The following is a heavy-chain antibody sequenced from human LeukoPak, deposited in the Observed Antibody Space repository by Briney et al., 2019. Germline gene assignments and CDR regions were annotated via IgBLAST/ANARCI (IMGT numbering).Heavy chain of an antibody. V-gene: IGHV4-61*01. Sequence: PSETLSLTCTVSGGSVSSGSYYWSWIRQPPGKGLEWIGNIYYSGSTNYNPSLKSRVTISVDTSKNQFSLKLSSVTAADTAVYYCARGLPDILTGYRDAFDIWGQGTMVTVSS. D-gene: IGHD3-9*01. CDR2: IYYSGST. CDR3: ARGLPDILTGYRDAFDI. J-gene: IGHJ3*02. CDR1: GGSVSSGSYY.